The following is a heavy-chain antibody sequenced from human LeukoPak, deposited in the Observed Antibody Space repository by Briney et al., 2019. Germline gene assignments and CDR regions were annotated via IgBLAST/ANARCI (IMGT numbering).Heavy chain of an antibody. CDR2: MSYDGSNK. J-gene: IGHJ4*02. CDR3: RGYSYALDY. V-gene: IGHV3-30*03. D-gene: IGHD5-18*01. Sequence: TGGSLRLSCAASGFTFSSYGMHWVRQAPGKGLEWVAVMSYDGSNKYYADSVKGRFTISRDNSKNTLYLQMNSLRAEDTAVYYCRGYSYALDYWGQGTLVTVSS. CDR1: GFTFSSYG.